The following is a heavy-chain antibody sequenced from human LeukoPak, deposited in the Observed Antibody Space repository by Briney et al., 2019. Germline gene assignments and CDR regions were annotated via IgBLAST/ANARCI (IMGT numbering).Heavy chain of an antibody. D-gene: IGHD3-10*01. CDR1: GFTFSSYA. J-gene: IGHJ4*02. CDR3: ARVGPRRVRGFGHAYFDY. Sequence: GGSLRLSCAASGFTFSSYAMHWVRQAPGKGLEWVAVISYDGSNKYYADSVKGRFTISRDNSKNTLYLQMNSLRAEDTAVYYCARVGPRRVRGFGHAYFDYWGQGTLVTVSS. CDR2: ISYDGSNK. V-gene: IGHV3-30*04.